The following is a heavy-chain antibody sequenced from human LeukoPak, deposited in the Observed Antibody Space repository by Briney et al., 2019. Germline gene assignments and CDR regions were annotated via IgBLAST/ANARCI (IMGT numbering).Heavy chain of an antibody. V-gene: IGHV1-2*02. J-gene: IGHJ3*02. CDR3: ARVGWEPRDAFDI. CDR2: INPNSGGT. D-gene: IGHD1-26*01. Sequence: GWINPNSGGTNYAQKFQGRVTMTRDTSISTAYMELSRLRSDDTAVYYCARVGWEPRDAFDIWGQGTMVTVSS.